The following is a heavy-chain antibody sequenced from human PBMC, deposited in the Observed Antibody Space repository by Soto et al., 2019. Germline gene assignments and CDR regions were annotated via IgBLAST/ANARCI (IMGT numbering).Heavy chain of an antibody. CDR2: INPNSGGT. V-gene: IGHV1-2*04. Sequence: ASVKVSCKASGGTFSSYTISWVRQAPGQGLEWMGWINPNSGGTNYAQKFQGWVTMTRDTSISTAYMELSRLRSDDTAVYYCARGGRYCSSTSCYRGSYDAFDIWGQGTTVTVSS. D-gene: IGHD2-2*01. CDR1: GGTFSSYT. J-gene: IGHJ3*02. CDR3: ARGGRYCSSTSCYRGSYDAFDI.